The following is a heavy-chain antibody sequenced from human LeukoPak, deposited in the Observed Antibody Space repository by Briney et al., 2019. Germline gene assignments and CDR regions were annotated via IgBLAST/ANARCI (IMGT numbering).Heavy chain of an antibody. CDR2: IYYSGST. J-gene: IGHJ4*02. CDR3: ARLLGGDLPVKLSFDY. D-gene: IGHD4-17*01. V-gene: IGHV4-30-4*01. Sequence: PSETLSLTCTVSGGSISCGDYYWSWIRQPPGKGLEWIGYIYYSGSTYYNPSLKSRVTISVDTSKNQFSLKLSSVTAADTAVYYCARLLGGDLPVKLSFDYWGQGTLVTVSS. CDR1: GGSISCGDYY.